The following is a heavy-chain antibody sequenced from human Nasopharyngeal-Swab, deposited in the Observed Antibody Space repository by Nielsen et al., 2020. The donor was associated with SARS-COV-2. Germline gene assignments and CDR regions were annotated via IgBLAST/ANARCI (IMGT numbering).Heavy chain of an antibody. CDR2: ISPTSDYI. V-gene: IGHV3-21*06. D-gene: IGHD4-17*01. CDR3: VRGSYGHYDS. CDR1: GFTFSSYT. J-gene: IGHJ5*01. Sequence: GVSLKISCAASGFTFSSYTMNWVRQAPGKGLEWVSSISPTSDYIYYAESVKGRFTISRDNAKNSLFLQMNSLRAEETAIYYCVRGSYGHYDSWGQGALITVSS.